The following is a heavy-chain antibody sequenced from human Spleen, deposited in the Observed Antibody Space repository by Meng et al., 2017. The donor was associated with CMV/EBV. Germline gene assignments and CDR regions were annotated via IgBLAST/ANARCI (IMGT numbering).Heavy chain of an antibody. J-gene: IGHJ5*01. V-gene: IGHV1-46*01. D-gene: IGHD4-11*01. Sequence: QVQRVLSGAVLKKPGASVKGPCKASGYTFTSYYMPWVRQAPGKGLEWMGIIKHSGGITSYAQKFQGRVTMTRDTSTSTVYMELSSLRSEDTAVYYCARDAATVTTEFNWFDSWGQGTLVTVSS. CDR1: GYTFTSYY. CDR2: IKHSGGIT. CDR3: ARDAATVTTEFNWFDS.